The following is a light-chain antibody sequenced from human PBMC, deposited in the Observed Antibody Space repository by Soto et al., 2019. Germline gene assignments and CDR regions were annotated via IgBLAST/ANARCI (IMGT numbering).Light chain of an antibody. V-gene: IGKV3-15*01. CDR1: QSVRSK. CDR3: QQYGSSPSIN. Sequence: EVVMTQSPDTLSVSPGETVTLSCRASQSVRSKLAWYQQKPGQAPRLFIYGASTRATGIPARFSGSGSGTEFTLTISSLQSEDFAVYYCQQYGSSPSINFGQGTRLEIK. CDR2: GAS. J-gene: IGKJ5*01.